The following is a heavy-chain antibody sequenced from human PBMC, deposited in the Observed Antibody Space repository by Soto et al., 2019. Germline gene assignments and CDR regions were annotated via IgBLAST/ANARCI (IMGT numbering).Heavy chain of an antibody. Sequence: ASVKVSCKASGYTFTNNDVSWVRQVTGQGLEWMGWMNPGSGDTGYAQKFQGRVTMTRDISIATAYMELNSLTSEDTAIYYCARMESFGSLNWFDPWGQGTMVTVSS. CDR1: GYTFTNND. CDR2: MNPGSGDT. D-gene: IGHD5-18*01. V-gene: IGHV1-8*02. J-gene: IGHJ5*02. CDR3: ARMESFGSLNWFDP.